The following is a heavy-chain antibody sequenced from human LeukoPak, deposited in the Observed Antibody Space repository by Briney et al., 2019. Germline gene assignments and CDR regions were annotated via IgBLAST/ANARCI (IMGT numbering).Heavy chain of an antibody. CDR3: ARLRDGYNPDY. CDR1: GYRFNNYW. CDR2: IYPGDSDT. J-gene: IGHJ4*02. V-gene: IGHV5-51*01. D-gene: IGHD5-24*01. Sequence: GESLKISCKGSGYRFNNYWIGWVRQMPGKGLEWMGIIYPGDSDTRYSPSFQGQVTISADKSITTAYLQWSSLKASDTAMYYCARLRDGYNPDYWGQGTLVTVSS.